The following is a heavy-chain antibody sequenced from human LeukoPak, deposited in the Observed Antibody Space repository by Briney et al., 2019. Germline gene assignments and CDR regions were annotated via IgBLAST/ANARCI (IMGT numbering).Heavy chain of an antibody. CDR1: GESFSGYY. CDR2: IKHSGST. CDR3: ARQYGRGWYKGYFQY. V-gene: IGHV4-34*01. J-gene: IGHJ1*01. Sequence: PSETLSLTCGLSGESFSGYYWSWTRQPPGRGREWIGEIKHSGSTMYTPSHKSRGTISVDTSKDQFSLKVSTVTAADTAVYYCARQYGRGWYKGYFQYWGQGTLVTVSS. D-gene: IGHD6-19*01.